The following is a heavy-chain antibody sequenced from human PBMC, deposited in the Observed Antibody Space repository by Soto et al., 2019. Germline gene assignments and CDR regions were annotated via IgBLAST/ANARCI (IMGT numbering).Heavy chain of an antibody. V-gene: IGHV4-31*03. Sequence: PSETLSLTCTVSGGSISSGGYYWSWIRQHPGKGLEWIGYIYYSGSTYYNPSLKSRVTISVDTSKNQFSLKLSSVTAADTAVYYCARSPYHSMVRGVIGYFDYWGQGTLVTVSS. D-gene: IGHD3-10*01. CDR1: GGSISSGGYY. CDR2: IYYSGST. CDR3: ARSPYHSMVRGVIGYFDY. J-gene: IGHJ4*02.